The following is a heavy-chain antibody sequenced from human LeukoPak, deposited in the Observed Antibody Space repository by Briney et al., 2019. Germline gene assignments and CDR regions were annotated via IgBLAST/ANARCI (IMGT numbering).Heavy chain of an antibody. J-gene: IGHJ3*02. V-gene: IGHV4-38-2*02. D-gene: IGHD6-19*01. CDR2: IYRRGST. CDR1: GYSISSGYY. CDR3: ARAVDI. Sequence: SETLSLTCTVSGYSISSGYYWGWIRQPPGKGLEWIGSIYRRGSTYYNPSLKSRVTISVDTSKNQFSLKLSSVTAADTAVYYCARAVDIWGQGTMVTVSS.